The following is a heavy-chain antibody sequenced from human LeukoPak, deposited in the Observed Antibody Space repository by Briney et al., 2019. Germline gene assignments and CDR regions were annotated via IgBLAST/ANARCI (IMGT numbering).Heavy chain of an antibody. V-gene: IGHV1-18*01. Sequence: ASVKVSCKASGYTFTSYGISWVRQATGQGLEWMGWISAYNGNTNYAQKLQGRVTMTTDTSTSTAYMELRSLRSDDTAVYYCARENDYVWGSYRYNAFDIWGQGTMVTVSS. CDR3: ARENDYVWGSYRYNAFDI. CDR2: ISAYNGNT. D-gene: IGHD3-16*02. CDR1: GYTFTSYG. J-gene: IGHJ3*02.